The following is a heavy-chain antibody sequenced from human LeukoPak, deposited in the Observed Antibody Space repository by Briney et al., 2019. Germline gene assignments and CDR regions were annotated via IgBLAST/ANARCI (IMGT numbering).Heavy chain of an antibody. CDR2: IYYSGST. CDR1: GVSINGYY. J-gene: IGHJ4*02. CDR3: ARGAGYSSSNDY. Sequence: SETLSLTCTVSGVSINGYYWSWIRQPPGKGLEWIGYIYYSGSTNYNPSLKSRVTISVDTSKNQFSLKLSSVTAADTAVYYCARGAGYSSSNDYWGQGTLVTVSS. D-gene: IGHD6-13*01. V-gene: IGHV4-59*01.